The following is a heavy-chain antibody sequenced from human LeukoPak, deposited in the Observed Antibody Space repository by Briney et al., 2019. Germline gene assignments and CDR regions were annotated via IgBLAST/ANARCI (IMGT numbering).Heavy chain of an antibody. CDR2: INHSGST. Sequence: SETLSLTCAVYGGSFSGYYWSWIRQPPGKGLEWIGEINHSGSTNYNPSLKSRVTISVDTSKNQFSLKLSSVTAADTAVYYCARGRSRYCSSTSCYQPFPYWGQGTLVTVSS. V-gene: IGHV4-34*01. CDR1: GGSFSGYY. D-gene: IGHD2-2*01. CDR3: ARGRSRYCSSTSCYQPFPY. J-gene: IGHJ4*02.